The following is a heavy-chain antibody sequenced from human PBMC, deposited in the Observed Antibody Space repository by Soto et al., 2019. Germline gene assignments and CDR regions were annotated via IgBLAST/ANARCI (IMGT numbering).Heavy chain of an antibody. V-gene: IGHV1-69*13. CDR3: ARGGHTLGYCSSTSCPPYYYYGMDV. CDR2: IIPIFGTA. J-gene: IGHJ6*02. D-gene: IGHD2-2*01. CDR1: GGTFSSYA. Sequence: SVKVSCKASGGTFSSYAISWVRQAPGQGLEWMGGIIPIFGTANYAQKFQGRVTITADESTSTAYMELSSLRSEDTAVYYCARGGHTLGYCSSTSCPPYYYYGMDVWGQGTTVTSP.